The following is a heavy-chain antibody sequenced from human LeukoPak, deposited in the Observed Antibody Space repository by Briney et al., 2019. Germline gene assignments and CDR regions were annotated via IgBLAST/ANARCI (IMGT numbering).Heavy chain of an antibody. CDR2: IYYGASN. CDR3: ASRGSLDAFDI. Sequence: SATLSLTCTVSGGSIISYYGSWGRHPPGNWLEWIGYIYYGASNNYTPPLRSGVTISVATSKKQSSLKLSSVAAADTGVYYCASRGSLDAFDIWGQGTMVTVSS. J-gene: IGHJ3*02. D-gene: IGHD1-26*01. V-gene: IGHV4-59*01. CDR1: GGSIISYY.